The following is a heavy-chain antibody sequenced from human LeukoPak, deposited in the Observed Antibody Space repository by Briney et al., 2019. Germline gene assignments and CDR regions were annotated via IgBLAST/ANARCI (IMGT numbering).Heavy chain of an antibody. CDR1: GASISSYY. CDR3: ARGAYYYESAS. V-gene: IGHV4-4*07. D-gene: IGHD3-22*01. J-gene: IGHJ4*02. CDR2: TYTSGTI. Sequence: SETLSLTCTVSGASISSYYWSWIRQTAGKGLEWIGRTYTSGTINYNPSLKSRVTMSVDTSKNQLSLKLSSVTAADTAVYYCARGAYYYESASWGQGALVTVSS.